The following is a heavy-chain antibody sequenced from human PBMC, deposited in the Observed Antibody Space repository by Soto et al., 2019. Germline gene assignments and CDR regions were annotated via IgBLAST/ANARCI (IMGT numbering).Heavy chain of an antibody. Sequence: SVKVSCKASGGTFSSYAISWVRQAPGQGLEWMGGIIPIFGTANYAQKFQGRVTITADKSTSTAYMELSSLRSEDTAVYYCARGGMVATISVHYYYGMDVWGQGTTVTVSS. CDR1: GGTFSSYA. CDR2: IIPIFGTA. V-gene: IGHV1-69*06. J-gene: IGHJ6*02. CDR3: ARGGMVATISVHYYYGMDV. D-gene: IGHD5-12*01.